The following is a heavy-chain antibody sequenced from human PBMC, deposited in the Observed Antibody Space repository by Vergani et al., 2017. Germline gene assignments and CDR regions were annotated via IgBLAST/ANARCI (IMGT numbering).Heavy chain of an antibody. CDR2: IIPIFGTA. V-gene: IGHV1-69*06. CDR1: GGTFSSYA. D-gene: IGHD6-13*01. CDR3: ARLLKVAAAGSGAFDI. Sequence: QLVQSGPEVKKPGTSVKVSCKASGGTFSSYAISWVRQAPGQGLEWMGGIIPIFGTANYAQKFQGRVTITADKSTSTAYMELSSLRSEDTAVYYCARLLKVAAAGSGAFDIWGQGTMVTVSS. J-gene: IGHJ3*02.